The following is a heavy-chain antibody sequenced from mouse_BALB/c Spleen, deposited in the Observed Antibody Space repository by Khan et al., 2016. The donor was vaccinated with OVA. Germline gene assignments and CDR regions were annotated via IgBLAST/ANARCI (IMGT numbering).Heavy chain of an antibody. J-gene: IGHJ4*01. CDR3: ARKKCGNYVSLDY. Sequence: QVQLKESGPGLVAPSQSLSITCTVSGFSLSRYSVHWVRQPPGKGLEWLGMIWSGGSTDYNSALESRLSISKDNSKSQVFLKMNSLQTDDTAMCYSARKKCGNYVSLDYWGQGTSVTVSS. D-gene: IGHD2-10*02. CDR2: IWSGGST. V-gene: IGHV2-6-4*01. CDR1: GFSLSRYS.